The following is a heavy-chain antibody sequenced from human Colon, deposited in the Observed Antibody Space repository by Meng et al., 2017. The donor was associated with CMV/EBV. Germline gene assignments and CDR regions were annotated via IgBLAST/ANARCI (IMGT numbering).Heavy chain of an antibody. CDR3: ARGTQYSDCWSGFPY. J-gene: IGHJ4*01. Sequence: GESLKISCAASGFIFGDYAMTWVRQAPGKGLEWVASIIGSGFYTYYADSVKGRFTISRDNSRNMIDLQMSDLTAEDTAVYYCARGTQYSDCWSGFPYWGHGTLVTVSS. V-gene: IGHV3-23*01. D-gene: IGHD3-3*01. CDR1: GFIFGDYA. CDR2: IIGSGFYT.